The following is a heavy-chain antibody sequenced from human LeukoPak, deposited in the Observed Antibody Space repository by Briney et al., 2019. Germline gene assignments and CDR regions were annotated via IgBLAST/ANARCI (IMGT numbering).Heavy chain of an antibody. V-gene: IGHV1-18*01. J-gene: IGHJ4*02. D-gene: IGHD3-22*01. CDR2: ISAYNGNT. CDR3: AREASSGYPSDY. CDR1: GYTFTSYG. Sequence: ASVKVSCKASGYTFTSYGISWLRQAPGQGLEWMGWISAYNGNTNYAQKLQGRVTMTTDTSTSTAYMELRSLRSDDTAVYYCAREASSGYPSDYWGQGTLVTVSS.